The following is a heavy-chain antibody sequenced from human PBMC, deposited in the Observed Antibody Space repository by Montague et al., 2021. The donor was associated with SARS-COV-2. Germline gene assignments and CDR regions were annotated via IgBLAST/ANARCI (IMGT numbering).Heavy chain of an antibody. CDR2: ISHGGST. CDR3: ACGDEEGSGYMDV. D-gene: IGHD1-26*01. CDR1: NGSFSSFY. Sequence: SETLSLTCAVFNGSFSSFYWNWIRQPPGKGLEWIGDISHGGSTYYNSSLKSRVTISVDTSKKQFSLNLRSVTAADTAVYYCACGDEEGSGYMDVWGKGTTVTVSS. J-gene: IGHJ6*03. V-gene: IGHV4-34*01.